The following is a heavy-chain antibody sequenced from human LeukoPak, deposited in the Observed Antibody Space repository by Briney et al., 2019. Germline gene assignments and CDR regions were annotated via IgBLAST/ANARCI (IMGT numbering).Heavy chain of an antibody. CDR1: GGSLSAYY. V-gene: IGHV4-34*01. Sequence: SETLSLTCAVYGGSLSAYYWTWIRQPPGKGLEWIGEINHGGSTNYNPSLKSRVTISIDTSKNQFSLKLSSVTAADTAVYYCARGVRGIAAAGTRFDYWGQGTLVTVSS. J-gene: IGHJ4*02. D-gene: IGHD6-13*01. CDR2: INHGGST. CDR3: ARGVRGIAAAGTRFDY.